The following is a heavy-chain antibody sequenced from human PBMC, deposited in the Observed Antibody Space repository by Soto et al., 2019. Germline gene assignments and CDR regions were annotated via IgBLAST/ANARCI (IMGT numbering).Heavy chain of an antibody. CDR3: ARQPLYYFDY. V-gene: IGHV4-61*05. CDR1: GGSISSSSYY. Sequence: TLSLTCTVSGGSISSSSYYWGWIRQPPGKGLEWIGYIYYSGSTSYNPSLKSRVTISVDTSKNQFSLRLSSVTAADTAVYYCARQPLYYFDYWGPGTLVTVSS. J-gene: IGHJ4*02. CDR2: IYYSGST.